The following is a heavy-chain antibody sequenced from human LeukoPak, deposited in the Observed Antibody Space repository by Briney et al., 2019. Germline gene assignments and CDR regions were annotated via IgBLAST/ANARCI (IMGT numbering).Heavy chain of an antibody. D-gene: IGHD3-3*01. Sequence: GGSLRLSCAASGFSFSSSSMNWVRQAPGKGLEWISYISSSSSAIYYADSVKGRFTISRDNAKNPLYLQMNSLRDEDTAVYYCAKTWSGSYLDYWGLGTLVTVSA. J-gene: IGHJ4*02. CDR1: GFSFSSSS. CDR2: ISSSSSAI. CDR3: AKTWSGSYLDY. V-gene: IGHV3-48*02.